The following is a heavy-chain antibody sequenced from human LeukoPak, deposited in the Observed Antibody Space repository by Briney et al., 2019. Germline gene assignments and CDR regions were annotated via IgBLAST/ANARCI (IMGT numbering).Heavy chain of an antibody. J-gene: IGHJ6*02. Sequence: ASVKVSCKASGYTFTSYDINWVRQATGQGLEWMGWMNPNSGNTGYAQEFQGRVTMTRNTSISTAYMELSSLRSEDTAVYYCARDASPYGMDVWGQGTTVTVSS. CDR2: MNPNSGNT. CDR3: ARDASPYGMDV. V-gene: IGHV1-8*01. CDR1: GYTFTSYD.